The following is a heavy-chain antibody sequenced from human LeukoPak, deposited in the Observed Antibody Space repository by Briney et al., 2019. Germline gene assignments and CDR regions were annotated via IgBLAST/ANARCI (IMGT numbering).Heavy chain of an antibody. CDR1: GFTFSSYG. V-gene: IGHV3-23*01. CDR3: AKKSPYGDRDY. CDR2: ISGNGDST. J-gene: IGHJ4*02. Sequence: GGSLRLSCAASGFTFSSYGMHWVRQAPGKGLEWVSAISGNGDSTYYADSVKGRFTISRDNSKNTLYLQMNSLRAEDTAVYYCAKKSPYGDRDYWGQGTLVTVSS. D-gene: IGHD4-17*01.